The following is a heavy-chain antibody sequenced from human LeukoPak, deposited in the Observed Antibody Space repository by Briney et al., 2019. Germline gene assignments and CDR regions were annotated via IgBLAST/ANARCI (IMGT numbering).Heavy chain of an antibody. V-gene: IGHV5-51*01. J-gene: IGHJ4*02. Sequence: GESLKISCKGSGYSFTSYWIGWVRQMPGEGLEWMRIIYPGDSDTRYSPSFQGQVTISADKSISTAYLQWSSLKASDTAMYYCAILRLGELSSKAYFDYWGQGTLVTVSS. D-gene: IGHD3-16*02. CDR1: GYSFTSYW. CDR3: AILRLGELSSKAYFDY. CDR2: IYPGDSDT.